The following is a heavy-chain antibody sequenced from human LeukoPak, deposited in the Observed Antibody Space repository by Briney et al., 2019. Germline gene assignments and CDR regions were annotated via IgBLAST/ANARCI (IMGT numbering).Heavy chain of an antibody. V-gene: IGHV3-30-3*01. CDR1: GFTFSSYA. CDR2: ISYDGSNK. Sequence: GGSLRLSCAASGFTFSSYAMHWVRQAPGKGLEWVAVISYDGSNKYYADSVKGRFTISRDNPKNTLYLQMYSLRAEDTAVYYCARSPRYSSGWSLAYFDYWGQGTLVTVSS. J-gene: IGHJ4*02. CDR3: ARSPRYSSGWSLAYFDY. D-gene: IGHD6-19*01.